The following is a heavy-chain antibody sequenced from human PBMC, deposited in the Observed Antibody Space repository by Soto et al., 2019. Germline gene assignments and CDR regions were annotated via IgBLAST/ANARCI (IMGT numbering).Heavy chain of an antibody. CDR2: IIPILGIA. D-gene: IGHD4-4*01. CDR1: GGTFSSYT. J-gene: IGHJ5*02. Sequence: ASVKVSCKASGGTFSSYTISWVRQAPGQGLEWMGRIIPILGIANYAQKFQGRVTITADKSTSTAYMELSSLRSEDTAVYYCAREKKSPTVTTYRGRWFDPWGQGTLVTVSS. CDR3: AREKKSPTVTTYRGRWFDP. V-gene: IGHV1-69*04.